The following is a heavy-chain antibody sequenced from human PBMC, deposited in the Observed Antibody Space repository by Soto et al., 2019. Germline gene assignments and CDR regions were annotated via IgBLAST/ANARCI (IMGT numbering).Heavy chain of an antibody. CDR1: GGSISSYY. J-gene: IGHJ6*02. Sequence: PSETLSLTCTVSGGSISSYYWSWIRQPPGKGLEWIGYIYYSGSTNYNPSLKSRVSISVDTSKNQFSLNLSSVTAADTAVYYCARVPPTVRLPLGVVYCGMDVWGQGTTVT. V-gene: IGHV4-59*01. D-gene: IGHD3-10*02. CDR2: IYYSGST. CDR3: ARVPPTVRLPLGVVYCGMDV.